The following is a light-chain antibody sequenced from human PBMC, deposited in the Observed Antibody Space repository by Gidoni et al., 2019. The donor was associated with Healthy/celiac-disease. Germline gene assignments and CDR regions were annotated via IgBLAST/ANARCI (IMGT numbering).Light chain of an antibody. CDR2: DAS. Sequence: DIQMTQSPSSLSASLGDRVTITCQASQDITNYLNWYQQKPGKAPKLLIYDASNLQTGVPSRFSGSGSGTNFTFTISSLQPEDIATYYCQQYFTFGPGTKVDIK. V-gene: IGKV1-33*01. CDR3: QQYFT. J-gene: IGKJ3*01. CDR1: QDITNY.